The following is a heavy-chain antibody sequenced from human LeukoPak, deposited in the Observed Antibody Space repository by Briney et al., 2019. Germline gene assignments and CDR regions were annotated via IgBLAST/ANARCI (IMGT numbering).Heavy chain of an antibody. Sequence: PGGSLRLSCAASGFTFSSYWMSWVRQAPGKGLEWVANIKQDGNEIFYVDSVKGRFTISRDNTRNSLYLQMNSLRAEDTAVYYCARSPDGFDYWGQGTLVTVSS. D-gene: IGHD5-24*01. V-gene: IGHV3-7*03. J-gene: IGHJ4*02. CDR2: IKQDGNEI. CDR1: GFTFSSYW. CDR3: ARSPDGFDY.